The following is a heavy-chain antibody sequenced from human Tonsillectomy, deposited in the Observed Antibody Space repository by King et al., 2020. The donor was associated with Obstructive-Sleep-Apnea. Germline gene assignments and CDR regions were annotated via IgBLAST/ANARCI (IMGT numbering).Heavy chain of an antibody. CDR1: GYNFSTYA. D-gene: IGHD3-10*01. CDR3: ARDGPGNLKWFDP. J-gene: IGHJ5*02. CDR2: INAGNGNT. V-gene: IGHV1-3*01. Sequence: GQLVQSGAEVKKPGASVKVSCKASGYNFSTYAMHWVRQAPGQRLEWMGWINAGNGNTKYSQKFRGRVTITRDTSASTAYMELSSPRSEDTALYYCARDGPGNLKWFDPWGQGTLVTVSS.